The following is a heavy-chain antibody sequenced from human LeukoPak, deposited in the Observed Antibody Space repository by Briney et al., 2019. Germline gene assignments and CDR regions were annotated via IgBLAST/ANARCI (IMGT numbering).Heavy chain of an antibody. CDR3: ARRSTYYYDSSGYYPG. D-gene: IGHD3-22*01. V-gene: IGHV4-4*02. Sequence: SETLSLTCAVSGGSISSSNWWSWVRQPPGKGLEWIGEIYHSGSTNYNPSLKSRVTISVDKSKNQFSLKLSSVTAADTAVYYCARRSTYYYDSSGYYPGWGQGTLVTVSS. CDR2: IYHSGST. CDR1: GGSISSSNW. J-gene: IGHJ4*02.